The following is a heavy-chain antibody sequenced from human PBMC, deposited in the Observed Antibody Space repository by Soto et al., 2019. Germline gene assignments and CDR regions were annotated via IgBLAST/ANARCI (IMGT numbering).Heavy chain of an antibody. D-gene: IGHD6-6*01. J-gene: IGHJ6*02. V-gene: IGHV4-34*01. Sequence: SETLSLTCAVYGGSFSGYYWSWIRQPPGKGLEWIGEINHSGSTNYNPSLKSRVTISVDTSKNQFSLKLSSVTAADTAVYYCARRYSSSSRGMDVWGQGTTITVSS. CDR3: ARRYSSSSRGMDV. CDR2: INHSGST. CDR1: GGSFSGYY.